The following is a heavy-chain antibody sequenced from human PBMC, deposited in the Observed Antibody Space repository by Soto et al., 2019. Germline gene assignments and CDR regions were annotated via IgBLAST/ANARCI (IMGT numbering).Heavy chain of an antibody. J-gene: IGHJ4*02. CDR3: ARGRPYYYDSSGYYYDL. D-gene: IGHD3-22*01. Sequence: SETLSLTCTVSGGPISSYYWSWIRQPPGKGLEWIGYIYYSGSTNYNPSLKSRVTISVDTSKNQFALKLSSVTAADTAVYYCARGRPYYYDSSGYYYDLWGQGTLVTVPQ. CDR1: GGPISSYY. CDR2: IYYSGST. V-gene: IGHV4-59*01.